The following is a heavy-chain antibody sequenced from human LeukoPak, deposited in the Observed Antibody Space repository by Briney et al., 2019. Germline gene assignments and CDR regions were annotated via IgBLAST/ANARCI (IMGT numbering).Heavy chain of an antibody. Sequence: PGGSLRLSCAASGFTFDDYGMSWVRQAPGKGLEWVSSISGSGSGGSTYYADSVKGRFTISRDNSKNTLYLQMNSLRAEDTAVYYCASYFFSSGWYDDYWGQGTLVTVSS. J-gene: IGHJ4*02. V-gene: IGHV3-23*01. D-gene: IGHD6-19*01. CDR1: GFTFDDYG. CDR3: ASYFFSSGWYDDY. CDR2: ISGSGSGGST.